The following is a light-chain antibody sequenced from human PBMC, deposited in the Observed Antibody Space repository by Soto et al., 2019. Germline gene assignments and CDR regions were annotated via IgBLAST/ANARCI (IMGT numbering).Light chain of an antibody. CDR1: QSFSSSY. Sequence: EIVLTQSPGTLSLSQGERATLSCRASQSFSSSYLAWYQQKPGQAPRLLIYGASSRATGIPDRFSGSGSGTDFTLTISSLEPEDFAVYYCQHYGSALFTFGPGTKVDVK. V-gene: IGKV3-20*01. J-gene: IGKJ3*01. CDR2: GAS. CDR3: QHYGSALFT.